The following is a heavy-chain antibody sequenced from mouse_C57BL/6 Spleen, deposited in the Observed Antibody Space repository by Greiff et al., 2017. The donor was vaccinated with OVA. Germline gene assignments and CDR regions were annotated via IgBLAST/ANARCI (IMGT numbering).Heavy chain of an antibody. CDR1: GYTFTSYW. V-gene: IGHV1-69*01. CDR2: IDPSDSYT. CDR3: ARAGGLRREFAY. Sequence: QVQLQQPGAELVMPGASVKLSCKASGYTFTSYWMHWVKQRPGQGLEWIGEIDPSDSYTNYNQKFKGKSTLTVDKSSSTAYMQLSSLTSEDSAVYYCARAGGLRREFAYWGQGTLVTVSA. J-gene: IGHJ3*01. D-gene: IGHD2-4*01.